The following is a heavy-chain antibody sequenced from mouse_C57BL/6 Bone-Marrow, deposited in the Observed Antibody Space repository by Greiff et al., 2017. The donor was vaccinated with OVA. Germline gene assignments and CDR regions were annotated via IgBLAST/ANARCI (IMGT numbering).Heavy chain of an antibody. CDR2: IDPSDSYT. V-gene: IGHV1-59*01. CDR3: ARGLQSDY. Sequence: QVQLQQPGAELVRPGTSVKLSCKASGYTFTSYWMHWVKQRPGQGLEWIGVIDPSDSYTNYNQKFKGKATLTVDTSSSTAYMQLSSLTSEDSAVYYCARGLQSDYGGQGTTLTVSS. CDR1: GYTFTSYW. D-gene: IGHD3-1*01. J-gene: IGHJ2*01.